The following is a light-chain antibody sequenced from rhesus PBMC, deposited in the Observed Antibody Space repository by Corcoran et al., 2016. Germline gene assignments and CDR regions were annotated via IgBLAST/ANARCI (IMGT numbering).Light chain of an antibody. Sequence: IQMTQSPSSLSASVGDRVTITCQASQVISSWLAWYQQNPGKAPKFLIYAASSLQSGVPSRFSASVSGTDFTLTISSLQPEDFATYYCQQHNSYPRAFGQGTKVEIK. V-gene: IGKV1-33*02. CDR1: QVISSW. J-gene: IGKJ1*01. CDR2: AAS. CDR3: QQHNSYPRA.